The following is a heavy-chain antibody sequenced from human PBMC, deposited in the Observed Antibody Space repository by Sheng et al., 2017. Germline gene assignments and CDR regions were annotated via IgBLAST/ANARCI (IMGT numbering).Heavy chain of an antibody. Sequence: QLQLQESGPGLVKPSETLSLTCTVSGVSIRDSSYYWGWIRQPPGKGLEWIGSIYYSGSTYYKSSLKSRVTISVDTSKDQFSLKLRSVTAADTAVYYCAVGLGPFDYWAREPWSPSPQ. J-gene: IGHJ4*02. D-gene: IGHD6-19*01. V-gene: IGHV4-39*07. CDR1: GVSIRDSSYY. CDR2: IYYSGST. CDR3: AVGLGPFDY.